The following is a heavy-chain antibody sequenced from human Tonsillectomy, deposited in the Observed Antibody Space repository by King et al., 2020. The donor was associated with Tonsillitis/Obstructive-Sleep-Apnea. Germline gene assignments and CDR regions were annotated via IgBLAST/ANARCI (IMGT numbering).Heavy chain of an antibody. CDR1: GYTFTGYY. Sequence: VQLVESGAEVKKPGASVKVSCQASGYTFTGYYMHWVRQAPGQGLEWMGRINPNSGGTNYAQKVHGRVTMTRETSISTAYMELSRLRSDDTAVYYCARVKGLRYFDWLLNYWGQGTLVTVSS. J-gene: IGHJ4*02. D-gene: IGHD3-9*01. CDR2: INPNSGGT. V-gene: IGHV1-2*06. CDR3: ARVKGLRYFDWLLNY.